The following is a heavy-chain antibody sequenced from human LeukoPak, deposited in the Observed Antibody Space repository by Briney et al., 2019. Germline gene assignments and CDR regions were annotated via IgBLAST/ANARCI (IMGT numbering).Heavy chain of an antibody. CDR2: ISGSGGNT. Sequence: PGGSLRLSCAASGFTFSSYAMSWVRQAPGRGLEWVSAISGSGGNTYYADSVKGRFTISGDNSQNTLYLQMNSLRAEDTAVYYCAKGSSGYETNFDFWGEGTRVTVST. D-gene: IGHD5-12*01. CDR3: AKGSSGYETNFDF. J-gene: IGHJ4*02. CDR1: GFTFSSYA. V-gene: IGHV3-23*01.